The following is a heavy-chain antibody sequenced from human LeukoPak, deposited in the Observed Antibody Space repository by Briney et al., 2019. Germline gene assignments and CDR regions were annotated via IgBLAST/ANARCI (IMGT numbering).Heavy chain of an antibody. V-gene: IGHV4-34*01. CDR3: ARGDSSGYYYVFAADAFDI. Sequence: PSETLSLTCAVYGGSFSGYYWSWIRQPPGKGLEWIGEINHSGSTNYNPSLKSRVTISVDTSKNQFSLKLSSVTAADTAVYYCARGDSSGYYYVFAADAFDIWGQGTMVTDSS. J-gene: IGHJ3*02. D-gene: IGHD3-22*01. CDR2: INHSGST. CDR1: GGSFSGYY.